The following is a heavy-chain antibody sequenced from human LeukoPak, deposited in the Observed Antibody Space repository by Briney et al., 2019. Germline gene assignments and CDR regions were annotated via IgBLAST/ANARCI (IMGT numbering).Heavy chain of an antibody. CDR1: GYTFTDYY. CDR2: INPNTGGT. CDR3: ARHSSYYDSSGYYYFDY. J-gene: IGHJ4*02. V-gene: IGHV1-2*02. Sequence: ASVKVSCKASGYTFTDYYIHWVRQAPGQGLEWMGWINPNTGGTNYAQKFQGRVTMTRDTSISTVYMELSRLRSDDTAVYYCARHSSYYDSSGYYYFDYWGQGTLVTVSS. D-gene: IGHD3-22*01.